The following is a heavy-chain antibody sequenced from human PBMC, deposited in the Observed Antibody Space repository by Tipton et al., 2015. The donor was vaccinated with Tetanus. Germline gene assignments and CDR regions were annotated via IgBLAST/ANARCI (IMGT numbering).Heavy chain of an antibody. J-gene: IGHJ6*02. CDR1: GDSLSNGDYY. V-gene: IGHV4-30-4*01. CDR2: IYYSGST. Sequence: TLSLTCTVSGDSLSNGDYYWSWIRQPPGKGLESIGYIYYSGSTYYNPSLKSRVTISVDTSKNQFSLRLSSVTAADTAVSYCARDEGVRWGGMGCYSGTAVWGQGTTVPVSS. D-gene: IGHD3-16*01. CDR3: ARDEGVRWGGMGCYSGTAV.